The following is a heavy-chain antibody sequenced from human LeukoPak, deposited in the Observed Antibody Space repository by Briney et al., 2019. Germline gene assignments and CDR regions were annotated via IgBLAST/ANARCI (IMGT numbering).Heavy chain of an antibody. CDR3: ARDSPRERFLERVYGSSLSNWFDP. J-gene: IGHJ5*02. D-gene: IGHD3-3*01. CDR1: GFTFSSYW. V-gene: IGHV3-7*01. CDR2: IKQDGSEK. Sequence: PGGSLRLSCAASGFTFSSYWMSWVRQAPGKGLEWVANIKQDGSEKYYVDSVKGRFTISRDNAKNSLYLQMNSLRAEDTAVYYCARDSPRERFLERVYGSSLSNWFDPWGQGTLVTVSS.